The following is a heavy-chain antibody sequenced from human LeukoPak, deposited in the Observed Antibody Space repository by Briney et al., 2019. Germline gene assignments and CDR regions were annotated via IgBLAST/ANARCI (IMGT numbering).Heavy chain of an antibody. D-gene: IGHD3-16*02. CDR3: ARDNSVGDIAWWFDP. CDR1: GYSFTSHY. Sequence: ASVTVSCKASGYSFTSHYMHWVRQAPGQGLEWLGLINPSGSSTLYAQKFQGRVTMTRDMSTTTDYMELSSLRSEDTAVYYCARDNSVGDIAWWFDPWGQGTLVTVSS. CDR2: INPSGSST. J-gene: IGHJ5*02. V-gene: IGHV1-46*01.